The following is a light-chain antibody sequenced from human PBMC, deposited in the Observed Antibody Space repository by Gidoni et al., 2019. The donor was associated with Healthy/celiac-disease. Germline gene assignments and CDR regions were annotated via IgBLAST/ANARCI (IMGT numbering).Light chain of an antibody. J-gene: IGKJ4*01. Sequence: DIQTTQSPSTLSASVGDRVTITCRASQSISSWLAWYQQKPGKAPKLLIYTGSSLESGVPSRFSGSGSGTEFTLTISSLQPDDFATYYCQQYNSYSFGGGTKVEIK. CDR1: QSISSW. V-gene: IGKV1-5*03. CDR2: TGS. CDR3: QQYNSYS.